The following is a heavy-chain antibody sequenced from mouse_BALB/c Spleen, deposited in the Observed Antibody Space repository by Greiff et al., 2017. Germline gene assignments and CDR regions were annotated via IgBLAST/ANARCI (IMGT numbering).Heavy chain of an antibody. CDR2: IYPGDGDT. J-gene: IGHJ2*01. V-gene: IGHV1-87*01. CDR1: GYTFTSYW. Sequence: QVQLQQSGAELARPGASVKLSCKASGYTFTSYWMQWVKQRPGQGLEWIGAIYPGDGDTRYTQKFKGKATLTADKSSSTAYMQLSSLASEDSAVYYCARGITTVVAHFDYWGQGTTLTVSS. D-gene: IGHD1-1*01. CDR3: ARGITTVVAHFDY.